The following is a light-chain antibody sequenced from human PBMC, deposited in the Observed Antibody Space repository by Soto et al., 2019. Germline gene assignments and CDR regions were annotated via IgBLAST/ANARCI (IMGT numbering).Light chain of an antibody. V-gene: IGLV2-11*01. CDR1: SSDVGAYNY. J-gene: IGLJ3*02. CDR2: GVS. CDR3: CSYAGSYTLV. Sequence: QSALTQPRSVSGSPEQSVTISCTGTSSDVGAYNYVSWYQQHPGKVPKLMIYGVSRRPSGVPDRFSGSKSGNTASLTISGLQADDEADYYCCSYAGSYTLVFGGGTKLTVL.